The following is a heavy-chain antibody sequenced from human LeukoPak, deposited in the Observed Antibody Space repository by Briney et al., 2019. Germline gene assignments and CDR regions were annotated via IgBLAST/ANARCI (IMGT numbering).Heavy chain of an antibody. J-gene: IGHJ4*02. CDR3: ADDSGY. V-gene: IGHV3-23*01. CDR2: ISGSGGTT. CDR1: GFTFSNYV. D-gene: IGHD3-10*01. Sequence: GGSLRLSCTASGFTFSNYVMTWVRQAPGKGLEWVSAISGSGGTTYYADSVKGRFTISRDNSKDTLYLQMNSLRVEDTAVYYCADDSGYWGQGTLVTVSS.